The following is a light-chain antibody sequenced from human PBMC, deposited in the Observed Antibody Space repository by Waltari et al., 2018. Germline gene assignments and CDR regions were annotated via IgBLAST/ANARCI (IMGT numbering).Light chain of an antibody. CDR1: DGHSNYA. CDR3: QTWDTGIVL. Sequence: QPLLTQSPSASASLGASVTLTCTLSDGHSNYAIAWHQQQPGKGPRYLMKVNNDGSHNKGDGIPDRFAGSSSGTERYRTISSLQSYDEADYFCQTWDTGIVLFGGGTRLTVL. J-gene: IGLJ2*01. CDR2: VNNDGSH. V-gene: IGLV4-69*01.